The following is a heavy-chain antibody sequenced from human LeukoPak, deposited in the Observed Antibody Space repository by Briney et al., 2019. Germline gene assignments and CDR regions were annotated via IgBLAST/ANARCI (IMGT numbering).Heavy chain of an antibody. D-gene: IGHD3-22*01. Sequence: GASVKVSCKSSGYTFSSYAINWVRQAAGQGLEWMGWINGYNGNTNYAQKFQGRVTMTTDTSTTTAYMELRSLRSDDTAVYFCARDSDLTSSGYHYFDFWGQGSLVSVSS. CDR2: INGYNGNT. CDR3: ARDSDLTSSGYHYFDF. CDR1: GYTFSSYA. J-gene: IGHJ4*02. V-gene: IGHV1-18*01.